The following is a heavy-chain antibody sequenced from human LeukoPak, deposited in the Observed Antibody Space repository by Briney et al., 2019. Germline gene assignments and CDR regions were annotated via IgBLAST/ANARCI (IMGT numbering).Heavy chain of an antibody. CDR2: IGGSGSDT. V-gene: IGHV3-11*06. Sequence: GGSLRLSCAASGFTFSDDYMTWIRQVPGKGLESIAYIGGSGSDTNYADSVRGRFTISRDKARSSLFLQMNSLTAEDSAVYFCVRHTRTAAFWGQGALVTVSS. D-gene: IGHD2-15*01. J-gene: IGHJ4*02. CDR1: GFTFSDDY. CDR3: VRHTRTAAF.